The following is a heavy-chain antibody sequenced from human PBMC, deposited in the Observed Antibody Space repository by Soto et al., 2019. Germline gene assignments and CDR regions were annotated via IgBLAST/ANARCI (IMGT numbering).Heavy chain of an antibody. CDR3: ARDGGYTGYEEGNPFDI. CDR2: MYVTGTT. J-gene: IGHJ3*02. Sequence: TLSLTCTVSGGSISHHYWSWIRQPAGTRLEWIGRMYVTGTTNYNPSLKNRVSMSIDTSKNQFSLKLSSVTAADTAVYYCARDGGYTGYEEGNPFDIWGQGTMVTVS. D-gene: IGHD5-12*01. CDR1: GGSISHHY. V-gene: IGHV4-4*07.